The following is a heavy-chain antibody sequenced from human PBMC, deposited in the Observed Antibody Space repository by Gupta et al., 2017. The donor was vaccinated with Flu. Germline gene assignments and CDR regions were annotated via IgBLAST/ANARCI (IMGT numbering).Heavy chain of an antibody. CDR1: GGSFSGYY. D-gene: IGHD5-24*01. Sequence: QVQLQQWGAGLLKPSETLSLTCAVYGGSFSGYYWSWIRQPPGKGLEWIGEINHSGSTNYNPSLKSRVTISVDTSKNQFSLKLSSVTAADTAVYYCARGTKWLQIRLGYFDYWGQGTLVTVSS. CDR2: INHSGST. CDR3: ARGTKWLQIRLGYFDY. J-gene: IGHJ4*02. V-gene: IGHV4-34*01.